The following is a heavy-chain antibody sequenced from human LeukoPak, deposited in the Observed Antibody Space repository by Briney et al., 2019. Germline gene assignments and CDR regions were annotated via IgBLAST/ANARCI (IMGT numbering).Heavy chain of an antibody. D-gene: IGHD6-19*01. Sequence: PSETLSLTCTVSGGSISSGYSWGWIRQPPGKGLEWIGSIYYSGSTYYNPSLKSRVTISVDTSKNQFSLKLSSVTAADTAVYYCARTSLAVAGNNWFDPWGQGTLVTVSS. CDR2: IYYSGST. J-gene: IGHJ5*02. V-gene: IGHV4-39*01. CDR1: GGSISSGYS. CDR3: ARTSLAVAGNNWFDP.